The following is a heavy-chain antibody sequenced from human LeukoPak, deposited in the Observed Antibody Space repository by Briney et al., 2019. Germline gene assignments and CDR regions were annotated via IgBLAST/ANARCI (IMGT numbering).Heavy chain of an antibody. CDR1: GGSFSGYY. CDR3: ARAHAFGACYFDY. D-gene: IGHD4/OR15-4a*01. Sequence: PSETPSLTCAVYGGSFSGYYWSWIRQPPGKGLEWIGEINHSGSTNYNPSLKSRVTISVDTSKNQFSLKLSSVTAADTAVYYCARAHAFGACYFDYWGQGTLVTVSS. V-gene: IGHV4-34*01. CDR2: INHSGST. J-gene: IGHJ4*02.